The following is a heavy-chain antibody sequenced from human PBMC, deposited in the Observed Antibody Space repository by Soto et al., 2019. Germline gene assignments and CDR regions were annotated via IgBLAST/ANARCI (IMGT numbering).Heavy chain of an antibody. CDR1: GYTFSFYT. V-gene: IGHV1-69*02. J-gene: IGHJ4*02. CDR2: VNPIVSMS. Sequence: GASVKVSCKASGYTFSFYTINWVRQAPGLGLEWMGRVNPIVSMSNYAQKFQGRVTITADKSTNTAYMQLSSLRSEDTAIYYCAASYGSGYRAFDYWGQGALVTVS. D-gene: IGHD3-10*01. CDR3: AASYGSGYRAFDY.